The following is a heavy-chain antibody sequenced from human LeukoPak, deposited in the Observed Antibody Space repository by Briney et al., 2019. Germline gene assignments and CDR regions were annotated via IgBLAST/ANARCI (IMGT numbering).Heavy chain of an antibody. Sequence: GGSLRLSCAASGFTVSSNYMSWVRQAPGKGLEWVSVIYGGGSTYYADSVKGRFTISRDNSKNTLYLQMNSLRAEDTAVYYCARDRQWLFTDYWGQGTLVTVSS. CDR1: GFTVSSNY. J-gene: IGHJ4*02. CDR3: ARDRQWLFTDY. V-gene: IGHV3-53*05. D-gene: IGHD6-19*01. CDR2: IYGGGST.